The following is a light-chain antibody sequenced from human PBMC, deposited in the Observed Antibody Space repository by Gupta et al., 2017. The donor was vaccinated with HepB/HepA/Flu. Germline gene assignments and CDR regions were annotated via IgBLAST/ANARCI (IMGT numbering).Light chain of an antibody. CDR3: QSYDSSLSGWDVV. V-gene: IGLV1-40*01. CDR2: GNS. Sequence: QSVLPQPPSVSGAPGQRVTISCPGSSSNIGAGYDVHWYQQLPGTAPKLLIYGNSNRPSGVPDRFAGSKSGTSASLAITGLQAEDEADYYCQSYDSSLSGWDVVFGGGTKLTVL. J-gene: IGLJ2*01. CDR1: SSNIGAGYD.